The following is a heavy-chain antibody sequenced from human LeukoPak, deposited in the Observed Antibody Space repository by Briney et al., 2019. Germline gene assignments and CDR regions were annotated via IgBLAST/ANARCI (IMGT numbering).Heavy chain of an antibody. V-gene: IGHV3-49*03. CDR3: TRGFSYGYY. J-gene: IGHJ4*02. Sequence: GGTLRLSCPSSGFTFGDYALNWFRQAPGKGLEWVAFIRSKTYGGTTEYAASVKGRFTISRDDSKSIAYLQMNSLKTEDTAVYYCTRGFSYGYYWGQGTLATVSS. CDR1: GFTFGDYA. D-gene: IGHD5-18*01. CDR2: IRSKTYGGTT.